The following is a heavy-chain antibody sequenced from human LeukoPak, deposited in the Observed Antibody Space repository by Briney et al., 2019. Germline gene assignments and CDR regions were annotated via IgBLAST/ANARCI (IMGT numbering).Heavy chain of an antibody. Sequence: PGRSLRLSCAASGFTFSSYGMHRVRQAPGKGLEWVAVIWYDGSNKYYADSVKGRFTISRDNSKNTLYLQMNSLRAEDTAVYYCARGRLGYSGSYIFDYWGQGTLVTVSS. D-gene: IGHD1-26*01. CDR2: IWYDGSNK. J-gene: IGHJ4*02. V-gene: IGHV3-33*01. CDR3: ARGRLGYSGSYIFDY. CDR1: GFTFSSYG.